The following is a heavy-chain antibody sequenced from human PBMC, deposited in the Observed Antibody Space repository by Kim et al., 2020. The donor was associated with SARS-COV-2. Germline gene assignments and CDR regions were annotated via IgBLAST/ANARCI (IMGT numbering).Heavy chain of an antibody. J-gene: IGHJ5*02. D-gene: IGHD6-13*01. Sequence: SETLSLTCAVYGGSFSGYYWSWIRQPPGKGLEWIGEINHSGSTNYNPSLKSRVTISVDTSKNQFSLKLSSVTAADTAVYYCARGVSPSGIAAAGNWFDPWGQGTLVTVSS. CDR1: GGSFSGYY. V-gene: IGHV4-34*01. CDR2: INHSGST. CDR3: ARGVSPSGIAAAGNWFDP.